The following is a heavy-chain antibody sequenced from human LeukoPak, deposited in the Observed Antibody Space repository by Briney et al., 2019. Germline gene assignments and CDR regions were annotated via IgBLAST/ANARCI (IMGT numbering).Heavy chain of an antibody. Sequence: SVKVSCKASGGTFSSYAISWVRQAPGQGLEWMGGIIPIFGTANYAQKFQGRVTITTDESTSTAYMELSSLRSEDTAVYYCARCPLYSSSPRGAFDIWGQGTVVTVSS. D-gene: IGHD6-6*01. CDR1: GGTFSSYA. V-gene: IGHV1-69*05. CDR2: IIPIFGTA. J-gene: IGHJ3*02. CDR3: ARCPLYSSSPRGAFDI.